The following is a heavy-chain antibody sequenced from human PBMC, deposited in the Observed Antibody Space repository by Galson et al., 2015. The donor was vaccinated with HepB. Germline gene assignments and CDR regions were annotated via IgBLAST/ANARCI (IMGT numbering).Heavy chain of an antibody. V-gene: IGHV1-3*01. D-gene: IGHD3-10*01. CDR2: INAGNGNT. CDR3: ARSKMAGFGELLLDY. CDR1: GCTFTSYA. Sequence: SVKVSCKASGCTFTSYAMHWVRQAPGQRLEWMGWINAGNGNTKYSQKFQGRVTITRDTSASTAYMELSSLRSEDTAVYYCARSKMAGFGELLLDYWGQGTLVTVSS. J-gene: IGHJ4*02.